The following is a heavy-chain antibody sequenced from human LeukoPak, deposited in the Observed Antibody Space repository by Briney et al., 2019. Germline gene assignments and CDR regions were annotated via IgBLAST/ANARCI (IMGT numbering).Heavy chain of an antibody. J-gene: IGHJ4*02. V-gene: IGHV4-39*07. CDR3: ARVTFGGVIVLFDY. CDR2: IYYSGST. D-gene: IGHD3-16*02. CDR1: GGYISSSSYY. Sequence: SETLSLTCTVSGGYISSSSYYCGWIRQPPGKGLEGIGSIYYSGSTYYNPSLKSRVTISVDTSNNQFSLKLSSVTAADTAVYYCARVTFGGVIVLFDYWGQGTLVTVSS.